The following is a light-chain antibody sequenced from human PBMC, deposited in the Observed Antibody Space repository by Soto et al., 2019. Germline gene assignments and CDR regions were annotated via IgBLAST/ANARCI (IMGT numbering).Light chain of an antibody. V-gene: IGLV2-14*01. CDR2: DVS. CDR1: SSDVGGYNY. CDR3: SSYTSSSTLVV. Sequence: QSVLTQPASVSGSPGQSITISCTGTSSDVGGYNYVSWYQQHPGKAPKLMIYDVSNRPSVVSNRFAGSKSGNTASLTISGLQAEDEADYYGSSYTSSSTLVVFGGGTKLTVL. J-gene: IGLJ2*01.